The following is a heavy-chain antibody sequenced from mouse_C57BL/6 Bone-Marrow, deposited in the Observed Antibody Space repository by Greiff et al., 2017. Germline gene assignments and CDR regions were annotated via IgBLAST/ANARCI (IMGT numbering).Heavy chain of an antibody. CDR3: AITDGYPLAY. CDR1: GYAFTNYL. CDR2: INPGSGGT. V-gene: IGHV1-54*01. J-gene: IGHJ3*01. D-gene: IGHD2-3*01. Sequence: QVQLQQSGAELVRPGTSVKVSCKASGYAFTNYLIEWVKQRPGQGLEWIGVINPGSGGTNSTEQFKGKATLTAANSSSTAYMRLSRLTSNDAAVYFCAITDGYPLAYWGQGTLVTVSA.